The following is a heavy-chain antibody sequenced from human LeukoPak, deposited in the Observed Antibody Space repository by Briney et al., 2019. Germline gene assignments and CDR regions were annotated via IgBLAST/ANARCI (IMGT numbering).Heavy chain of an antibody. Sequence: GGSLRLSCAASGFTFSSYWMHWVRQAPGKGLVWVSRINTDGRNTVYADSVKGRFTISRDNAKNTLYLQMNSLRAEDTAFYYCVKSPVAARPDHWGQGTLVTVSS. D-gene: IGHD6-6*01. J-gene: IGHJ4*02. CDR1: GFTFSSYW. CDR3: VKSPVAARPDH. V-gene: IGHV3-74*01. CDR2: INTDGRNT.